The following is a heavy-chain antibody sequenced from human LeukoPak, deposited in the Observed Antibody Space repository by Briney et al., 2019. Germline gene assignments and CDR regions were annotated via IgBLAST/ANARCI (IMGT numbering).Heavy chain of an antibody. CDR2: ISGSGGRT. Sequence: PGGSLRLSCAASGFTFSSYAMNWVRQAPGKGVEWVSSISGSGGRTYYVDSVKGRFTISRDNSKNTLYLQMNSLRAEDTAVYYCAKDYGSGIDLGYFDYWGQGTLVTVSS. CDR1: GFTFSSYA. J-gene: IGHJ4*02. D-gene: IGHD3-10*01. CDR3: AKDYGSGIDLGYFDY. V-gene: IGHV3-23*01.